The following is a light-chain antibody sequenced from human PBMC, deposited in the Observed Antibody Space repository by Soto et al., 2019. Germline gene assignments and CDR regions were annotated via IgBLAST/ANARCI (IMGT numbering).Light chain of an antibody. V-gene: IGLV2-14*03. J-gene: IGLJ2*01. CDR3: SSYTTSSTRV. CDR1: SSDVGGYNY. Sequence: QSVLTQPASVSGSPGQSITISCTGTSSDVGGYNYVSWYQQHPGKAPKLMIYDVTNRPSGISNRFSGSKSGNTASLTISGLQAEDEAEYYCSSYTTSSTRVFGGGTQLTGL. CDR2: DVT.